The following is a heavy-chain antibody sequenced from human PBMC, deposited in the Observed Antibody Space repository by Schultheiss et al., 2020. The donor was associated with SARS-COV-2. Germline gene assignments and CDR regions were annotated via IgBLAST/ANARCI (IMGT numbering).Heavy chain of an antibody. D-gene: IGHD5-24*01. CDR3: AREGRDGYNPYYYYGMDV. V-gene: IGHV3-30*01. CDR1: GFTFSSYA. CDR2: ISYDGSNK. J-gene: IGHJ6*02. Sequence: GGSLRLSCAASGFTFSSYAMHWVRQAPRKGLEWVAVISYDGSNKHYADSVKGRFTVSRDNSKNTLYLQMNSLRAEDTAVYYCAREGRDGYNPYYYYGMDVWGQGTTVTVSS.